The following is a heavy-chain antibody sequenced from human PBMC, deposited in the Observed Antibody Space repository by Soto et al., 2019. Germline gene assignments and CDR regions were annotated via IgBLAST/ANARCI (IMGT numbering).Heavy chain of an antibody. Sequence: HPXGSLGLSCTASGFTFGDYAMSGFRQAPGKGLEWVGFIRSKAYGGTTEYAASVKGRFTISRDDSKSIAYLQMNSLKTEDTAVYYCTRVRDYYDSSGPGRFYFDYWGQGTLVTVSS. D-gene: IGHD3-22*01. CDR2: IRSKAYGGTT. V-gene: IGHV3-49*03. J-gene: IGHJ4*02. CDR3: TRVRDYYDSSGPGRFYFDY. CDR1: GFTFGDYA.